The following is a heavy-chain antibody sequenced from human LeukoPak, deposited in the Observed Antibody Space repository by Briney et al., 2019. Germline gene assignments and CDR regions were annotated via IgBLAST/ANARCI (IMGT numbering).Heavy chain of an antibody. CDR1: GYTFTGYY. Sequence: ASVKVSCKASGYTFTGYYMHWVRRAPGQGLEWMGWVNPNSGGTKYAQKFQDRVTMTRDTSISTAYMELSRLRSDDTAVYYCARGSGYYDSSGYYNFDYWGQGTLVTVSS. CDR2: VNPNSGGT. J-gene: IGHJ4*02. D-gene: IGHD3-22*01. CDR3: ARGSGYYDSSGYYNFDY. V-gene: IGHV1-2*02.